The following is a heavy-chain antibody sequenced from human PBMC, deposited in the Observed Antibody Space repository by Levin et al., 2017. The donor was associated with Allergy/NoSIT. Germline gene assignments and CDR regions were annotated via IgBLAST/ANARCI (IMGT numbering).Heavy chain of an antibody. D-gene: IGHD2-2*01. V-gene: IGHV3-23*01. J-gene: IGHJ6*02. CDR2: TSDSGGST. CDR3: AKDLSAVPAANYYYAMDG. CDR1: GFTFSNYA. Sequence: GGSLRLSCAASGFTFSNYAMNWVRQAPGKGLEWVSGTSDSGGSTYYADSVKGRFTISRDNSKNTLYLQVNSLRAEDTALYYCAKDLSAVPAANYYYAMDGWGLGTTVTVSS.